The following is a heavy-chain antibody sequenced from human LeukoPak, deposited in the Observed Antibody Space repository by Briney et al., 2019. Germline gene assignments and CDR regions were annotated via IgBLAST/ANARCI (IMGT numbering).Heavy chain of an antibody. V-gene: IGHV4-39*01. J-gene: IGHJ5*02. Sequence: SETLSLTCTVSGGSISNNSYYWGWVRQPPGKDLEWIGSIYYTGSTYYNPSLKSQVTVSVDTSKNQFSLKLSSVTAADTAKYYCARQDHGDHGRPNWFDPWGQGTLVTVSS. CDR1: GGSISNNSYY. CDR2: IYYTGST. D-gene: IGHD5-24*01. CDR3: ARQDHGDHGRPNWFDP.